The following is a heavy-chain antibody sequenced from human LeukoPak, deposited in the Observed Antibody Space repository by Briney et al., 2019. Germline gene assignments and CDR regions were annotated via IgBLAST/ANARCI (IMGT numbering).Heavy chain of an antibody. Sequence: GESLKISCKVSGYSFTGYWIGWVRQRPGKGLEWMGIIYPDDSDSRYSPSFQGQVTISADKSISTAYLQWSSLKASDTAMYYCARVWFGELAEAFDIWGQGTMVTVSS. V-gene: IGHV5-51*01. CDR1: GYSFTGYW. D-gene: IGHD3-10*01. CDR3: ARVWFGELAEAFDI. J-gene: IGHJ3*02. CDR2: IYPDDSDS.